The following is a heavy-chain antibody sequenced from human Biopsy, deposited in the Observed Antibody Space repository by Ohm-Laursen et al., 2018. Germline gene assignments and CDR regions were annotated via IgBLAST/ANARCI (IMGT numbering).Heavy chain of an antibody. CDR1: GGSISSGGYY. Sequence: SQTLSLTCSVSGGSISSGGYYWSWIRQLPGKGLDWIGYIYHSGTTYYNPSLKSRLTMPVDTSKNEFSLRLRSVTAADTAVYFCATFRASWDTTQGGDYWGQGTLVIVSS. CDR3: ATFRASWDTTQGGDY. CDR2: IYHSGTT. V-gene: IGHV4-31*03. D-gene: IGHD1-26*01. J-gene: IGHJ4*02.